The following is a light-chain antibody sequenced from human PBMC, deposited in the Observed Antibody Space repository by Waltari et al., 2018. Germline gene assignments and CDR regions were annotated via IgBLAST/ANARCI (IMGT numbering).Light chain of an antibody. CDR3: MIWYSAAWV. CDR1: RGLLVRTYH. CDR2: YNSASDK. Sequence: QAVVTQPSSLSASPGASARPPCTLRRGLLVRTYHIHRSTQHTGSPPRYPLRYNSASDKQQGFGVPSRFSGSKDVSANSGILLISGLQSEDEADYYCMIWYSAAWVFGGGTKLNVL. J-gene: IGLJ3*02. V-gene: IGLV5-45*03.